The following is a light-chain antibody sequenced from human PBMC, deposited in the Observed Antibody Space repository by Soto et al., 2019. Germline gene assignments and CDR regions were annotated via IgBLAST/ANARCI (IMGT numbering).Light chain of an antibody. Sequence: EKVMTQSPATLSVSPGERVTLSCRASQSVATNLAWYQQKPGQAPRLLISGAYIRATGIPARFIGSGSGTESTLTTTILQSEDFAVYYSQHYNDLPLTFGQGTKVEIK. CDR2: GAY. J-gene: IGKJ1*01. CDR3: QHYNDLPLT. V-gene: IGKV3D-15*03. CDR1: QSVATN.